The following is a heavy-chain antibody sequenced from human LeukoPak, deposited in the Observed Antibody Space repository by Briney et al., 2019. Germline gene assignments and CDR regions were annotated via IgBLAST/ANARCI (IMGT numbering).Heavy chain of an antibody. CDR3: ARVAADGPDY. CDR2: ISSSGSTI. CDR1: GFIFSSYA. V-gene: IGHV3-48*03. J-gene: IGHJ4*02. Sequence: GGSLRLSCVASGFIFSSYARHWIRQAPGKGLEWVSYISSSGSTIYYADSVKGRFTISRDNAEKSLYLQMNSLRAEDTAVYYCARVAADGPDYWGQGTLVTVSS. D-gene: IGHD6-13*01.